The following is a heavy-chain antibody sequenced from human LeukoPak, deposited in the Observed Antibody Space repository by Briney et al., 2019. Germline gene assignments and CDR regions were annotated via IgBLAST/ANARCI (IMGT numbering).Heavy chain of an antibody. J-gene: IGHJ3*02. CDR2: INHSGST. CDR1: GGSFSGYY. CDR3: ARRRPFDI. Sequence: SETLSLTCAVYGGSFSGYYWSWVRQPLGKGLEWIGEINHSGSTNYNPSLKSRVTISVDTSKNQFSLKLSSVTAADTAVYYCARRRPFDIWGQGTMVTVSS. V-gene: IGHV4-34*01.